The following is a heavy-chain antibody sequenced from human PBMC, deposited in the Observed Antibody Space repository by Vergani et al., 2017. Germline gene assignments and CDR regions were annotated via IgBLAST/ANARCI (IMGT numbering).Heavy chain of an antibody. V-gene: IGHV3-23*01. CDR1: GFTFSSYA. Sequence: EVPLLESGGGLVRPGGSLRLSCAASGFTFSSYAMTWVRQAPGKGLEWVSVISASSSTTYYADSVKGRFTISRDNSKKMLYLQMDSLRPEDAAVYYCAKRFRAAAVNFDSWLEGTLLSVSS. D-gene: IGHD6-13*01. CDR2: ISASSSTT. CDR3: AKRFRAAAVNFDS. J-gene: IGHJ4*02.